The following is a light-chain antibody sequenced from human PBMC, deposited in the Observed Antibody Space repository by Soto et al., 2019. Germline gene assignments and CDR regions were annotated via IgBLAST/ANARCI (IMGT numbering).Light chain of an antibody. V-gene: IGLV2-11*01. J-gene: IGLJ1*01. CDR2: DVN. Sequence: QSALTQPRSVSGSPGQSVTISCTGTSSDVGAYKYVSWYQQHPGKAPRLMIYDVNNRPTGVPDRFSGSKSGNTASLTISGLQAEDEADYYCCSYAGRYTFVFGTGTKLTVL. CDR3: CSYAGRYTFV. CDR1: SSDVGAYKY.